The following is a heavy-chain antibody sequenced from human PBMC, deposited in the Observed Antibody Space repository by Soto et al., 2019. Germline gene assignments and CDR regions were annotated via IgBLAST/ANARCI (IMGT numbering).Heavy chain of an antibody. V-gene: IGHV1-69*13. CDR1: GGTLSSYA. CDR2: IIPIFGTA. J-gene: IGHJ6*02. CDR3: ARGDYYGSGSYYLRSYYYGMDV. Sequence: SVKVSCKASGGTLSSYAISWVRQAPGQGLEWMGGIIPIFGTANYAQKFQGRVTITADESTSTAYMELSSLRSEDTAVYYCARGDYYGSGSYYLRSYYYGMDVWGQGTTVTVSS. D-gene: IGHD3-10*01.